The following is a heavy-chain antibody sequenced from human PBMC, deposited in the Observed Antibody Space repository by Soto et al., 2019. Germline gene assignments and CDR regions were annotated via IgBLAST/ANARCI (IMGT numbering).Heavy chain of an antibody. Sequence: PGGSLRLSCAASGFTFSGSAMHWVCQASGKGLEWVGRIRSKANSYATAYAASVKGRFTISRDDSKNQFSLHLNSVTPEDTAVYYCAGTTSLQWYYMDVWDKGTTVTVSS. CDR1: GFTFSGSA. CDR2: IRSKANSYAT. D-gene: IGHD6-19*01. J-gene: IGHJ6*03. CDR3: AGTTSLQWYYMDV. V-gene: IGHV3-73*01.